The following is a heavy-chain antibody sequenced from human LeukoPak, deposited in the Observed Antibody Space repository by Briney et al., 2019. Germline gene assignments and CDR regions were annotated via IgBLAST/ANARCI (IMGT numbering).Heavy chain of an antibody. CDR1: GYTLTELS. Sequence: ASVKVSCKVSGYTLTELSMHWVRQAPGKGLERMGGFDPEDGETIYAQKFQGRVTMTEDTSTDTAYMELSSLRSEDTAVYYCATGENLYNWTPFDYWGQGTLVTVSS. V-gene: IGHV1-24*01. CDR2: FDPEDGET. D-gene: IGHD1-20*01. CDR3: ATGENLYNWTPFDY. J-gene: IGHJ4*02.